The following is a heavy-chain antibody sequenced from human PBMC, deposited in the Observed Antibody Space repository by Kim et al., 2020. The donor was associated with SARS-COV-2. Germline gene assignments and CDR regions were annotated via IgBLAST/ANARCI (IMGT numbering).Heavy chain of an antibody. CDR3: ARDGNYFDSSGYYYGMDV. Sequence: VRGRFIISRDNAKNSLYLQMNSLTTDDTAVYYCARDGNYFDSSGYYYGMDVWGQGTTVTVSS. J-gene: IGHJ6*02. V-gene: IGHV3-21*06. D-gene: IGHD3-22*01.